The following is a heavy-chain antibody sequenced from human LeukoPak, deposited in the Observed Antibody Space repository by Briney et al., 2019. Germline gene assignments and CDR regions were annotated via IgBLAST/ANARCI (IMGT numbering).Heavy chain of an antibody. J-gene: IGHJ6*03. V-gene: IGHV4-61*02. CDR3: ARDVKGRDILRRYYYYYMDV. D-gene: IGHD2-15*01. CDR2: IYTSGST. CDR1: GYSISSGYY. Sequence: SETLSLTCTVSGYSISSGYYWSWIRQPAGKGLEWIGRIYTSGSTNYNPSLKSRVTISVDTSKNRFSLKLSSVTAADTAVYYCARDVKGRDILRRYYYYYMDVWGKGTTVTVSS.